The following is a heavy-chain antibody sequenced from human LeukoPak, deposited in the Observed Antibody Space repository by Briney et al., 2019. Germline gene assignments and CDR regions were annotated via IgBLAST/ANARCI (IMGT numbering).Heavy chain of an antibody. V-gene: IGHV3-74*01. D-gene: IGHD6-6*01. Sequence: GGSLRLSCGASGFTFSGYWMHWVGEAPGKGLVWVSRINSDGSNINYADSVKGRFTISRDNAKNTLYLQMNSLRAEDTAVYYCARGTGSYILDYWGQGTLLTVSS. CDR2: INSDGSNI. CDR1: GFTFSGYW. J-gene: IGHJ4*02. CDR3: ARGTGSYILDY.